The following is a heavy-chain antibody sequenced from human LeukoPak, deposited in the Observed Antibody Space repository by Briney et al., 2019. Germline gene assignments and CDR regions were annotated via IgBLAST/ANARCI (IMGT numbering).Heavy chain of an antibody. Sequence: GRSLRLSCAASGFTFSSYGMHRVRQAPGKGLEWVAVIWYDGSNKYYADSVKGRFTISRDNSKDTLYLQINSLRAEDTAVYYCARAGGGDYGYFDYWGQGTLVTVSS. J-gene: IGHJ4*02. V-gene: IGHV3-33*01. CDR3: ARAGGGDYGYFDY. CDR1: GFTFSSYG. CDR2: IWYDGSNK. D-gene: IGHD4-17*01.